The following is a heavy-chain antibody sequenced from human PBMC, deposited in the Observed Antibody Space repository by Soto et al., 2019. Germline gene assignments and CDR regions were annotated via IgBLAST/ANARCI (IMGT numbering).Heavy chain of an antibody. CDR1: GGSISSYY. CDR3: ARAQSYYDFWSGYYNREGPMDV. J-gene: IGHJ6*02. CDR2: IYYSGST. V-gene: IGHV4-59*01. D-gene: IGHD3-3*01. Sequence: PSETLSLTCTVSGGSISSYYWSWIRQPPGKGLEWIGYIYYSGSTNYNPSLKSRVTISVDTSKNQFSLKLSSVTAADTAVYYCARAQSYYDFWSGYYNREGPMDVWGQGTTVTVSS.